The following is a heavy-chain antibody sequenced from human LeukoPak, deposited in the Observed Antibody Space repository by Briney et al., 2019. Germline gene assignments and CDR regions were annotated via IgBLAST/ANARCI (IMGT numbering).Heavy chain of an antibody. CDR2: IRYDGSNK. CDR1: GFRFSGYG. D-gene: IGHD4/OR15-4a*01. J-gene: IGHJ4*02. Sequence: GGSLRLSCAASGFRFSGYGMHWVRQAPGKGLDWVAFIRYDGSNKYYADSVKGRFTISRDNSKNTLYLQMNSLRAEDTAVYYCARRAGAYSHPYDYWGQGTLVTVSS. V-gene: IGHV3-30*02. CDR3: ARRAGAYSHPYDY.